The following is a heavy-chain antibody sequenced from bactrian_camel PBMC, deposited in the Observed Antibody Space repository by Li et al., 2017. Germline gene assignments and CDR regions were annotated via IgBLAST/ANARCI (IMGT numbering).Heavy chain of an antibody. V-gene: IGHV3S1*01. Sequence: QLVESGGDSVRTGGSLTLSCALSGYTDRDYCMSWFRLAPERAHQAPETEREGVAAIYARGVRYYYADSVQGRFTVSRDATNNTVYLEMNSLKAEDTAVYYCAADRLKCLGATWDGPVWNYWGQGTQVTVS. J-gene: IGHJ4*01. CDR2: IYARGVRY. CDR3: AADRLKCLGATWDGPVWNY. D-gene: IGHD4*01. CDR1: GYTDRDYC.